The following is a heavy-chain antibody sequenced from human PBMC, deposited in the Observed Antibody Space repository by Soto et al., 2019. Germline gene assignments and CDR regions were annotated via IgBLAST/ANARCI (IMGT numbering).Heavy chain of an antibody. D-gene: IGHD4-4*01. J-gene: IGHJ6*02. CDR1: GGTFSSFA. V-gene: IGHV1-69*12. CDR2: IVPMIAAT. CDR3: AADRVLRSNADLDGIDV. Sequence: QVLLVQSGAEVKKPGSSVRVSCKTSGGTFSSFAISWVRLAPGQGLEWMGGIVPMIAATTYAQKFQGRVSITADESTRTAYTERSRLRAHDTAVYECAADRVLRSNADLDGIDVWGQGTTVTVSS.